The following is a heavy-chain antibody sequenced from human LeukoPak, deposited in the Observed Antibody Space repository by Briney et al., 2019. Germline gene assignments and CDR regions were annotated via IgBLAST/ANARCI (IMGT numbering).Heavy chain of an antibody. D-gene: IGHD2-15*01. CDR3: ARGQVVAAY. Sequence: PSETLSLTCTVSGGSISSGDYYWSWIRQPPGKGLEWIGEINHSGSTNYNPSLKSRVTISVDTSKNQFSLKLSSVTAADTAVYYCARGQVVAAYWGQGTLVTVSS. CDR2: INHSGST. J-gene: IGHJ4*02. V-gene: IGHV4-39*07. CDR1: GGSISSGDYY.